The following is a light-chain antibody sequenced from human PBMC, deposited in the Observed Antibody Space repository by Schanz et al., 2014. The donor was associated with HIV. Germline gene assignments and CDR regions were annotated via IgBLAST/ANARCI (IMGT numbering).Light chain of an antibody. Sequence: DIQMTQSPSSVSASIGDRVTITCRSSQDIRNDLGWYQQKPGKAPKRLIYAASSLQSGVPSRFSGSGSGTDFTLTISSLQPEDVATYYCQKYNSAPWTFGQGTKVQIK. CDR1: QDIRND. CDR3: QKYNSAPWT. CDR2: AAS. J-gene: IGKJ1*01. V-gene: IGKV1-17*01.